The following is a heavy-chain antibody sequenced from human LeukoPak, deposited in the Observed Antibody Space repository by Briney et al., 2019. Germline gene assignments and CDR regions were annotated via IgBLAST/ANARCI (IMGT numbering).Heavy chain of an antibody. J-gene: IGHJ4*02. CDR3: ARGPYDFWIL. Sequence: SETLSLTCTVSGGSISSGGYYWSWIRQHPGKGLEWIGYIYYSGSTYYNPSLKSRVTISVDTSKNQFSLKLSSVTAADTAVYYCARGPYDFWILWGQRTLVTVSS. D-gene: IGHD3-3*01. CDR2: IYYSGST. CDR1: GGSISSGGYY. V-gene: IGHV4-31*03.